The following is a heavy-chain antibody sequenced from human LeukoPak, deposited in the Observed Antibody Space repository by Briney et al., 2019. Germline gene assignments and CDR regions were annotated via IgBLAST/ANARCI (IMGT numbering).Heavy chain of an antibody. Sequence: ASVKVSCKASGYTFNNHYMYWVRKAPGQGLEWMGVINPSGGSTSYAQKFQGRVTMTRDTSTRTVYMEVNSLRSEDTAVYYCARQGTYSSAIGMGYWGQGTLVTVSS. CDR2: INPSGGST. CDR1: GYTFNNHY. D-gene: IGHD6-19*01. V-gene: IGHV1-46*02. J-gene: IGHJ4*02. CDR3: ARQGTYSSAIGMGY.